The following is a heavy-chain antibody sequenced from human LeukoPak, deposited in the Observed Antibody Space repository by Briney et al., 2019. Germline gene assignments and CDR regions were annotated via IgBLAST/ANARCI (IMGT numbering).Heavy chain of an antibody. Sequence: SQTLSLTCVISGDSVSNSSASWNWIRQSPSRGLEWLGRTYYRSKWFNDYALSVKSRMTINPDTSKNQFSLQLNSVTPEDTAVYYCARASTALFDFWGQGTLVTVSS. D-gene: IGHD2-21*02. J-gene: IGHJ4*02. CDR3: ARASTALFDF. CDR2: TYYRSKWFN. CDR1: GDSVSNSSAS. V-gene: IGHV6-1*01.